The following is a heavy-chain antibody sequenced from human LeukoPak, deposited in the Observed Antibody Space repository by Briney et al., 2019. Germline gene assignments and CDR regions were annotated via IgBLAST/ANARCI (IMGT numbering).Heavy chain of an antibody. D-gene: IGHD5/OR15-5a*01. CDR1: GYTFTGYY. CDR2: INPNSGDT. V-gene: IGHV1-2*02. J-gene: IGHJ4*02. Sequence: GASVKVSCKASGYTFTGYYMHWVRQAPGQGLEWMAWINPNSGDTNYAQKFQGRVTMTRDTSISTAYMELSSLTSDDTALYYCARSKWDLVSTANDYWGQGTLVTVSS. CDR3: ARSKWDLVSTANDY.